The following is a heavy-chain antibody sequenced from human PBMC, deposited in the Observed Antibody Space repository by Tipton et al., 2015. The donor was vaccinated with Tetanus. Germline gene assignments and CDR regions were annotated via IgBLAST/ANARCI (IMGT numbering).Heavy chain of an antibody. J-gene: IGHJ4*02. CDR2: IYYSGST. CDR1: GGSISSNY. Sequence: TLSLTCTVSGGSISSNYWSWIRQPPGKGLEWIGNIYYSGSTNYNPSLKSRVTISVDTSKKQFSLRLTSVTAADTAIYYCARLSYDSGGFYSYFDYWGRGTLVTVSS. CDR3: ARLSYDSGGFYSYFDY. V-gene: IGHV4-59*01. D-gene: IGHD3-22*01.